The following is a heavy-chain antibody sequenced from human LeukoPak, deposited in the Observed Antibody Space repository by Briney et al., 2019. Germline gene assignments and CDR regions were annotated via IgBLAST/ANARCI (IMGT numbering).Heavy chain of an antibody. D-gene: IGHD4-17*01. CDR3: AREAVTRNYFDY. Sequence: PGGSLRLSCAASGFTVSSNYMNWVRQAPGKGLEWVSVIYSGGSTYYADSVKGRFTISRDNSKNPLYLQMNSLRAEDTAVYYCAREAVTRNYFDYWGQGTLVTVSS. CDR1: GFTVSSNY. CDR2: IYSGGST. V-gene: IGHV3-53*01. J-gene: IGHJ4*02.